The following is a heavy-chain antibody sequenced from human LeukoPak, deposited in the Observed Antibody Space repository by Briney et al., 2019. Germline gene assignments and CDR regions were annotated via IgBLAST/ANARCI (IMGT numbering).Heavy chain of an antibody. J-gene: IGHJ3*02. CDR1: GGSISSYY. CDR3: ARHSGSFGGAYAI. CDR2: MYYSGST. D-gene: IGHD1-26*01. Sequence: PSETLSLTCTVSGGSISSYYWSWIRQPPGKGLEWIGYMYYSGSTSYNPSLKSRVSISIDTSKNQFSLRVTSVTAADTAVYYCARHSGSFGGAYAIWGQGTMVTVSS. V-gene: IGHV4-59*08.